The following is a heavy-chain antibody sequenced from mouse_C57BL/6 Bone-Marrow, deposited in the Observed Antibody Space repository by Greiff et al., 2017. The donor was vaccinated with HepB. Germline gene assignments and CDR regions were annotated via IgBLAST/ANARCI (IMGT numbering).Heavy chain of an antibody. J-gene: IGHJ4*01. Sequence: EVHLVESGGGLVKPGGSLKLSCAASGFTFSSYAMSWVRQTPEKRLEWVATISDGGSYTYYPDNVKGRFTISRDNAKNNLYLQMSHLKSEDTAMYYCARDRWLPYAMDYWGQGTSVTVSS. CDR2: ISDGGSYT. D-gene: IGHD2-3*01. CDR1: GFTFSSYA. V-gene: IGHV5-4*01. CDR3: ARDRWLPYAMDY.